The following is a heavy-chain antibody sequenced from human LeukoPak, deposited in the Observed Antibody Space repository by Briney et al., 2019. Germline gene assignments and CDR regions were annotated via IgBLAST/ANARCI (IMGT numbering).Heavy chain of an antibody. CDR1: GGSISSYY. CDR2: IYTSGST. V-gene: IGHV4-4*09. CDR3: AREVGPGDAFDI. Sequence: PETLSLTCTVSGGSISSYYWSWIRQPPGKGLEWIGYIYTSGSTNYNPSLKSRVTISVDTSKNQFSLKLSSVTAADTAVYYCAREVGPGDAFDIWGQGTMVTVSS. J-gene: IGHJ3*02. D-gene: IGHD3-10*01.